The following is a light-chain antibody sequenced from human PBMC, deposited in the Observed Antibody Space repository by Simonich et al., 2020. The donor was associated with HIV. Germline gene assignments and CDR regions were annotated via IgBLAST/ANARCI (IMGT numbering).Light chain of an antibody. Sequence: QSALTQPASVSGSPGQSITISCAGTNSDVGGYNYVSWYQQNPGKSPKLMISDFTKRPSGVSNRFSCSKSGNTASLTISGLQADDEADYYCSSYTGSTTLVFGGGTRLTVL. CDR2: DFT. CDR3: SSYTGSTTLV. V-gene: IGLV2-14*01. CDR1: NSDVGGYNY. J-gene: IGLJ2*01.